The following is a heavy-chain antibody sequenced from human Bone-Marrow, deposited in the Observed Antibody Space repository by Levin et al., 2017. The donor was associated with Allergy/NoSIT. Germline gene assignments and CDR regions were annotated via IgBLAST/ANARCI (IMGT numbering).Heavy chain of an antibody. CDR2: MSPNSGDS. V-gene: IGHV1-8*01. D-gene: IGHD3-10*01. J-gene: IGHJ4*02. CDR1: GYTFNNYD. CDR3: AKARSSGTYFSFDL. Sequence: ASVKVSRKASGYTFNNYDINWVRQTTGQGLEWLGWMSPNSGDSAYAPKFQGRVTMTRDSSRSTAYMELGRLRSEDTAIYYCAKARSSGTYFSFDLWGQGTLVTVSS.